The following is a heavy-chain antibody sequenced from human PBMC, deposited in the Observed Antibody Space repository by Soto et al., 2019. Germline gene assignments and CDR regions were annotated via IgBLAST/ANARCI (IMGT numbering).Heavy chain of an antibody. CDR3: AGDWRDGGGEYLDL. Sequence: ASVKVSCKASGYNFVGYWMHWVRLAPGQGLQGMGRIHPNRGVTNLAQKFQGSVTLTRDTSNSTAYMEMTRLAPGNTAFYFCAGDWRDGGGEYLDLWGQGTTVTVSS. J-gene: IGHJ6*02. CDR1: GYNFVGYW. D-gene: IGHD3-16*01. V-gene: IGHV1-2*04. CDR2: IHPNRGVT.